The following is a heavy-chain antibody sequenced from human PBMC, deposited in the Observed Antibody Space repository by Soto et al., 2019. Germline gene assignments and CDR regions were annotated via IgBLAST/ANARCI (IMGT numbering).Heavy chain of an antibody. CDR2: ISGSGGST. Sequence: PGGSLRRSCAASGFTFSSYAMSWVRQAPGKGLEWVSAISGSGGSTYYADSVKGRFTISRDNSKNTLYLQMNSLRAEDTAVYYCAKDLETGYSSSWYWDYWGQGTLVTVSS. CDR3: AKDLETGYSSSWYWDY. J-gene: IGHJ4*02. V-gene: IGHV3-23*01. CDR1: GFTFSSYA. D-gene: IGHD6-13*01.